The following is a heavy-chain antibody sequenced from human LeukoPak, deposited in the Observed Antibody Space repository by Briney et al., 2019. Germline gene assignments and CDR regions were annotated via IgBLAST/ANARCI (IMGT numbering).Heavy chain of an antibody. J-gene: IGHJ4*02. V-gene: IGHV1-46*01. D-gene: IGHD1-26*01. CDR3: ARASSSRGSYSRRGEDYFDY. CDR1: GYTLTSYY. CDR2: INPSAGST. Sequence: ASVKVSCKASGYTLTSYYMHWVRQAPGQGLEWMGIINPSAGSTSYAQRFQGRVTMTRDTSSSTVYMELSSLRFEDTAIYYCARASSSRGSYSRRGEDYFDYSGQGTLVTVSS.